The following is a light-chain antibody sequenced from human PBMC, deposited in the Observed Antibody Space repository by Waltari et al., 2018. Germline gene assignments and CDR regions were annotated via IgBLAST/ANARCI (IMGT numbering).Light chain of an antibody. V-gene: IGKV4-1*01. CDR1: QSVLYSSNNKNY. CDR3: QQYLTSSWT. Sequence: DIVMTQSPDSLAVSLGERATFNCKSSQSVLYSSNNKNYLAWYQQKPGQPPKLLIYGASTRESGVPDRFSDSGSGTDFTLTISSLQAEDVAVYYCQQYLTSSWTFGQGTKVEIK. J-gene: IGKJ1*01. CDR2: GAS.